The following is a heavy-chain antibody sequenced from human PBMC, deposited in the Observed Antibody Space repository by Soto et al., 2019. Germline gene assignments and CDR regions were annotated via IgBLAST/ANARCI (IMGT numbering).Heavy chain of an antibody. J-gene: IGHJ6*02. CDR1: GGTFSSYA. CDR2: IISIFGTA. CDR3: ARTTYSSGWLISEVGYYYYGMDV. Sequence: GASVKVSCKASGGTFSSYAISWVRQPPGQGLEWMGGIISIFGTANYAQKFQGRVTITADKSTSTAYMELSSLRSEDTAVYYCARTTYSSGWLISEVGYYYYGMDVWGQGTTVTVSS. V-gene: IGHV1-69*06. D-gene: IGHD6-19*01.